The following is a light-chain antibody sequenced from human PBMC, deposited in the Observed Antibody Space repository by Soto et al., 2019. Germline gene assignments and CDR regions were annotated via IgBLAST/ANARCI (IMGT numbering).Light chain of an antibody. J-gene: IGKJ1*01. V-gene: IGKV1-5*03. CDR3: QQYNSYWT. CDR2: KAS. CDR1: QSISSW. Sequence: DIQMTQSPSTLSESVGDRVTITCRASQSISSWLAWYQQKPGKAPKLLSYKASSLESGVPSRFSGSGSGTEFTLTSSSLQADDFATYYCQQYNSYWTFGQGTKVEIK.